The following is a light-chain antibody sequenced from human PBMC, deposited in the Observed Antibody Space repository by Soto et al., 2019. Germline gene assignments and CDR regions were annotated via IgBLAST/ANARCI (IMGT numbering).Light chain of an antibody. V-gene: IGLV2-14*01. J-gene: IGLJ1*01. Sequence: QSVLTQPASVSGSPGRSITISCTGTSSDIGAYNSVSWYQQHPGKAPKLMIYEVSNRPSGVSNRFSASKSGNTASLTISGLQAEDEADYYCSSRTTSNPYVFGTGTKLTVL. CDR1: SSDIGAYNS. CDR2: EVS. CDR3: SSRTTSNPYV.